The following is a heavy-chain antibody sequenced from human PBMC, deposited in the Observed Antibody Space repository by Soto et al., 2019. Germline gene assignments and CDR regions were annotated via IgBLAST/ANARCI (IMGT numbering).Heavy chain of an antibody. D-gene: IGHD2-2*02. J-gene: IGHJ6*02. V-gene: IGHV3-33*01. CDR2: IGYDGSNK. Sequence: QVQLVESGGGVVQPGRSLRLSCAASGFTFSSYGMHWVRQAPGKGLEWVAVIGYDGSNKYYADSVKGRFTISRDNSKNTLYLQMNSLRAEDTAVYYCARDLVVPAAIGLIYYYYGMDVWGQGTTVTVSS. CDR3: ARDLVVPAAIGLIYYYYGMDV. CDR1: GFTFSSYG.